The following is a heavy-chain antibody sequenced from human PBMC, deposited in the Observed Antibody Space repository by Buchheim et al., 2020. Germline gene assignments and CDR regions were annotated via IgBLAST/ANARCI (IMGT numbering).Heavy chain of an antibody. CDR3: ARGATVSSPWYFDL. J-gene: IGHJ2*01. CDR2: IYYSGST. CDR1: GGSISYYY. D-gene: IGHD4-11*01. V-gene: IGHV4-59*01. Sequence: QVQLQESGPGLVRPSETLSLTCTVSGGSISYYYWSWIRQPPGTGLEWIGYIYYSGSTNYNSSLKSRVTMSLDTSKNQFSLKLSSVTAADTAVYYCARGATVSSPWYFDLWGRGTL.